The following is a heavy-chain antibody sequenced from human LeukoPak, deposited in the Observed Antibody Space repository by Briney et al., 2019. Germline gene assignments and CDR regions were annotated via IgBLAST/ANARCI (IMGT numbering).Heavy chain of an antibody. CDR1: GGSISSYY. Sequence: SETLSLTCTVSGGSISSYYWSWIRQPPGKGLEWIGYIYYIGSTNYNPSLKSRVTISVDTSKNQFSLKLSSVTAADTAVYYCARDLMIVVAYDAFDIWGQGTMVTVSS. CDR2: IYYIGST. J-gene: IGHJ3*02. D-gene: IGHD3-22*01. CDR3: ARDLMIVVAYDAFDI. V-gene: IGHV4-59*01.